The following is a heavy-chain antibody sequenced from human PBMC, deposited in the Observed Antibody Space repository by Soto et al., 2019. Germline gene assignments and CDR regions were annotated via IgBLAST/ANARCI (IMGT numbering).Heavy chain of an antibody. J-gene: IGHJ4*02. CDR1: GGSISNFY. Sequence: QVQLQESGPGLVKPSETLSLTCTVSGGSISNFYWSWIRQAPGKGLEWIGYIYYSGSTNYNPSLKSRVTISVDTSKNQFSLKLSSVTAADTAVYFCARRYGGNLDYWGQGTLVTVSS. CDR3: ARRYGGNLDY. D-gene: IGHD1-26*01. CDR2: IYYSGST. V-gene: IGHV4-59*08.